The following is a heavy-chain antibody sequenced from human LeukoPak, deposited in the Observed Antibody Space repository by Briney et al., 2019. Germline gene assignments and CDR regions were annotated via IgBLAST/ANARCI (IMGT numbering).Heavy chain of an antibody. CDR1: GFTFSSYS. Sequence: GGSLRLSCAASGFTFSSYSMNWVRQAPGKGLEWVSYISSSSSTIYYADSVKGRFTISRDNAKNSLYLQMNSLRDEDTAVYYCAGVSSDSRGWYAFDYWGQGILVTVSS. V-gene: IGHV3-48*02. D-gene: IGHD6-19*01. J-gene: IGHJ4*02. CDR3: AGVSSDSRGWYAFDY. CDR2: ISSSSSTI.